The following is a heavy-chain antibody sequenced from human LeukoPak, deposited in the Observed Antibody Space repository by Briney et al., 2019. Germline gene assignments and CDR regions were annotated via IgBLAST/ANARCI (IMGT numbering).Heavy chain of an antibody. CDR3: ARSLGSFDY. CDR2: ISHSGST. D-gene: IGHD7-27*01. J-gene: IGHJ4*02. V-gene: IGHV4-38-2*01. Sequence: SETLPLTCAVSGYSNISGYYWAWLWHPLRKGLEWIGSISHSGSTYYNPSLKSRVTISVDTSKNQFSLKLSSVTAADTAVYYCARSLGSFDYWGQGTLVTVSS. CDR1: GYSNISGYY.